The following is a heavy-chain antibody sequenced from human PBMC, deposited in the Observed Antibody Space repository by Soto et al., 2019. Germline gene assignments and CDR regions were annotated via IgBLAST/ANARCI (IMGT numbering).Heavy chain of an antibody. CDR3: AREKNYYDSSGYYYVPHFDY. V-gene: IGHV4-31*03. D-gene: IGHD3-22*01. J-gene: IGHJ4*02. Sequence: SETLSFACTVSGGSISSGGYYWSWIRQHPGKGLEWIGYIYYSGSTYYNPSLKSRVTISVDTSKNQFSLKLRSVTAADKAVYYFAREKNYYDSSGYYYVPHFDYWGQGTLVTVSS. CDR1: GGSISSGGYY. CDR2: IYYSGST.